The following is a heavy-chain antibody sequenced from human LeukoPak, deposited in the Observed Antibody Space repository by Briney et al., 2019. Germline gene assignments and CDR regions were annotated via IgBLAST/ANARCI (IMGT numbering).Heavy chain of an antibody. CDR1: GGSISTYY. CDR2: IHYSGTT. Sequence: SETLSLTCTVSGGSISTYYWSWIRQPPGEGREWLGYIHYSGTTKYNPSLKSRVTIPVDASKNQFSLKLSSVTAADTAVYYCARDGDCSSTTCNYGMDVWGKGTTVTVSS. J-gene: IGHJ6*04. D-gene: IGHD2-2*01. V-gene: IGHV4-59*01. CDR3: ARDGDCSSTTCNYGMDV.